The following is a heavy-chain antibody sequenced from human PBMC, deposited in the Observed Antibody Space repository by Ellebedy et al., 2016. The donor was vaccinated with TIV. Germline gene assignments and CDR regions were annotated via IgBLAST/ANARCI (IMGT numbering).Heavy chain of an antibody. V-gene: IGHV1-18*01. CDR2: ISTYNGHT. Sequence: AASVKVSCKASNYSFTSHGVNWMRPAPGQGLEWMGWISTYNGHTNRAQKFLDRVAMTADKSTTTAYMELRSLRSDDTAVYYCATKELYTSGWSDWGQGTLVTVSS. D-gene: IGHD6-19*01. CDR1: NYSFTSHG. J-gene: IGHJ4*02. CDR3: ATKELYTSGWSD.